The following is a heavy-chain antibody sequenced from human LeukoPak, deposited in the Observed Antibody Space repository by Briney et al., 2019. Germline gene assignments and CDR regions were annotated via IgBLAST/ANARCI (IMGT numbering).Heavy chain of an antibody. CDR2: INPSGGST. J-gene: IGHJ4*02. V-gene: IGHV1-46*01. CDR3: ARGPYCSGGSCYVLFY. D-gene: IGHD2-15*01. CDR1: GYSFTSYG. Sequence: ASVKVSCKASGYSFTSYGISWVRQAPGQGLEWMGIINPSGGSTSYAQKFQGRVTMTRDMSTSTVYMELSSLGSEDTAVYYCARGPYCSGGSCYVLFYWGQGTLVTVSS.